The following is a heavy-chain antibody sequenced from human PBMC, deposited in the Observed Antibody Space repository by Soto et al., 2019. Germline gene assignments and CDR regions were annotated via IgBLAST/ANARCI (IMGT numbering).Heavy chain of an antibody. CDR2: IYHSGST. CDR3: ASLWFGELFDWFDP. V-gene: IGHV4-4*02. CDR1: GGSIISSNC. J-gene: IGHJ5*02. Sequence: SETLSLTCAVSGGSIISSNCWIWFRHAPGKGLEWIGEIYHSGSTNYNPSLKSRVTISVDKSKNQFSLKLSSVTAADTAVYYCASLWFGELFDWFDPWGQGTLVTVSS. D-gene: IGHD3-10*01.